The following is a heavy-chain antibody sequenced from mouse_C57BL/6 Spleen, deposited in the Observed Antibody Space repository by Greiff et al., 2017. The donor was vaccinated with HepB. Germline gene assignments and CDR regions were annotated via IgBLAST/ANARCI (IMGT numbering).Heavy chain of an antibody. J-gene: IGHJ2*01. CDR2: INPSTGGT. CDR1: GYSFTGYS. Sequence: VQLKHSGPELVKPGASVKISCKASGYSFTGYSMNWVKQSPEKSLEWIGEINPSTGGTTYNQKFKAKATLTVDKSSSTAYMQLKRLTSEDSAVYYCLRQPRLGYYFDYWGQGTTLTVSS. V-gene: IGHV1-42*01. CDR3: LRQPRLGYYFDY. D-gene: IGHD3-2*02.